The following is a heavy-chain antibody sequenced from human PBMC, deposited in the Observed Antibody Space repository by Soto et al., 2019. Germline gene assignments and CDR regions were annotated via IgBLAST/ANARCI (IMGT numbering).Heavy chain of an antibody. CDR1: GFSFSSSW. Sequence: EVQLVDSGGGLVQPGGSLRLSCAASGFSFSSSWMHWVRQAPGKGLVWVSRISFDGTATTSADAVKGLFIISRDNDKNTLLLQMHNLIADDTAMYYCVRDRRLRGHPCDIWCQGTVVSVSS. D-gene: IGHD2-21*02. V-gene: IGHV3-74*03. CDR2: ISFDGTAT. J-gene: IGHJ3*02. CDR3: VRDRRLRGHPCDI.